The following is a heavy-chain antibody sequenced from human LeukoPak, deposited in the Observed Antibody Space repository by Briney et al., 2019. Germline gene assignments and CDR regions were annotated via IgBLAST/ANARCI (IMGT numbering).Heavy chain of an antibody. D-gene: IGHD6-19*01. CDR1: GFTFSSYA. J-gene: IGHJ4*02. CDR3: ARIRSSSGWYEFDY. Sequence: GGSLRLSCAASGFTFSSYAMSWVRQAPGRGLEWVSAISGSGDSTFYADSVKGRFTISRDNSKNTQYLQMNSLRAEDTAVYYCARIRSSSGWYEFDYWGQGTLVTVSS. CDR2: ISGSGDST. V-gene: IGHV3-23*01.